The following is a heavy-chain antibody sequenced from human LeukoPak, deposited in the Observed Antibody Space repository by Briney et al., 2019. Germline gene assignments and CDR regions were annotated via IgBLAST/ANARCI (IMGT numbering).Heavy chain of an antibody. J-gene: IGHJ6*03. CDR3: ARSPTYYYMDV. V-gene: IGHV3-30-3*01. Sequence: GESLRLSCEASGFTFSNYVIHWVRRAPGKGLEWLAVISYDGTNKYYTDSVKGRFTISRDHSKTTVDLQMDSLGGADTAVYYCARSPTYYYMDVWGKGTTVTVSS. CDR1: GFTFSNYV. CDR2: ISYDGTNK.